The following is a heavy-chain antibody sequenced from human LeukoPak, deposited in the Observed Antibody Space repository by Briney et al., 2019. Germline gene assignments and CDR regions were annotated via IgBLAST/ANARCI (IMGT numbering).Heavy chain of an antibody. Sequence: ASVKVSCKASGYTFTSYDINWERQATGQGLEWMGWMNPNSGNTGYAQKFQGRVTMTRNTSISTAYMELSSLRSEDTAVYYCARAPSTKQRKRGYSYGPNWFDPWGQGTLVTVSS. V-gene: IGHV1-8*01. CDR2: MNPNSGNT. D-gene: IGHD5-18*01. CDR3: ARAPSTKQRKRGYSYGPNWFDP. J-gene: IGHJ5*02. CDR1: GYTFTSYD.